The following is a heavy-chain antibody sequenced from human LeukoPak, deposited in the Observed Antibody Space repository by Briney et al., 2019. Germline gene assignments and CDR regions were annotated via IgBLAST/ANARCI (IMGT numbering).Heavy chain of an antibody. CDR2: IIPIFGTA. V-gene: IGHV1-69*05. D-gene: IGHD6-13*01. J-gene: IGHJ6*03. CDR3: AVPIAAAGTFYYYYMDV. CDR1: GGTFSSYA. Sequence: SVKVSCKASGGTFSSYAISWVRQAPGQGLEWMGRIIPIFGTANYAQKFQGRVTITTDESTSTAYMELSSLRSEDTAVYYCAVPIAAAGTFYYYYMDVWGKGITVTVSS.